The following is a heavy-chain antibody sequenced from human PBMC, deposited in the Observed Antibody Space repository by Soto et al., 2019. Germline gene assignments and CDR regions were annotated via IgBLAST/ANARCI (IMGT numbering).Heavy chain of an antibody. CDR3: AHRRINYDIMTGYYQKWFCP. J-gene: IGHJ5*02. D-gene: IGHD3-9*01. CDR1: GFSLSTSGVG. V-gene: IGHV2-5*02. CDR2: IYADDDK. Sequence: QITLKESGPTLVKPTQTLTLTCSFYGFSLSTSGVGVGWIRQPPRKALEWLAVIYADDDKRYNPSLKRRLTIAKDTSKNHVVLTMTTMDPVDTGTYYWAHRRINYDIMTGYYQKWFCPWGQGTRFTVSS.